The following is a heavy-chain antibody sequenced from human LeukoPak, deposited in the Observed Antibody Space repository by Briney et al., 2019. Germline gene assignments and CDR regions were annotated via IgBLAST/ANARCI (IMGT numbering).Heavy chain of an antibody. D-gene: IGHD3-10*01. V-gene: IGHV3-21*01. CDR3: ARFRITMVRGVIPSYGMDV. CDR1: GFTFSSYS. CDR2: ISSSSSYI. J-gene: IGHJ6*02. Sequence: GGSLRLSCAASGFTFSSYSMNWVRQAPGKGLEWVSSISSSSSYIYYADSAKGRFTISRDNAKNSLYLQMNSLRAEDTAVYYCARFRITMVRGVIPSYGMDVWGQGTTVTVSS.